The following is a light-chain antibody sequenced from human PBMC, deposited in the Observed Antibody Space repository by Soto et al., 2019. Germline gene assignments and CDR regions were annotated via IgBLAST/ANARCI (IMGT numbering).Light chain of an antibody. V-gene: IGLV2-14*03. Sequence: QCVRNQPEAWTGNLGESITISFTGTNTEIGGYDYVSWYQQHPGGAPKLIIYDVTSRPSVFSNRFSGSKSSFTASLTISGLQAVDDAHYYCSSYRTYRTLEVFGTGT. CDR2: DVT. J-gene: IGLJ1*01. CDR3: SSYRTYRTLEV. CDR1: NTEIGGYDY.